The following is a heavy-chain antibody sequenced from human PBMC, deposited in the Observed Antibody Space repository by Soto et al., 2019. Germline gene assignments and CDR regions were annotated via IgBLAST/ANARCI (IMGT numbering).Heavy chain of an antibody. J-gene: IGHJ5*02. D-gene: IGHD5-18*01. CDR2: IIPIFGTA. CDR3: ARDPRRGLRGYLPNWFDP. Sequence: QVQLVQSGAEVKKPGSSVKVSCKASGGTFSSYAISWVRQAPGQGLEWMGGIIPIFGTANYAQKFQGRVTITADESTSTAYMELSSLRSEDTAVYYCARDPRRGLRGYLPNWFDPWGQGTLVTVSS. CDR1: GGTFSSYA. V-gene: IGHV1-69*01.